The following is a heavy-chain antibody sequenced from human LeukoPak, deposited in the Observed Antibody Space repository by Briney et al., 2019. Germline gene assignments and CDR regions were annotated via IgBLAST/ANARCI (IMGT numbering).Heavy chain of an antibody. CDR1: GGSISSYY. CDR2: IYTSGST. Sequence: KPSETLSLTCTVSGGSISSYYWSWIRQPAGKGLEWIGRIYTSGSTNYNPSLKSRVTMSVDTSKNQFSLKLSSATAADTAVYYCAREEEGAGVWGSYRYFYWVYWGQGTLVTVSS. CDR3: AREEEGAGVWGSYRYFYWVY. J-gene: IGHJ4*02. D-gene: IGHD3-16*02. V-gene: IGHV4-4*07.